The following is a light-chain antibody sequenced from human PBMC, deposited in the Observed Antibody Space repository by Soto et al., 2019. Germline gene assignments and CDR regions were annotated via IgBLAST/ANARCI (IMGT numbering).Light chain of an antibody. CDR1: ESVSSN. V-gene: IGKV3-15*01. Sequence: EIVMTQSPATLSVSPGERATLSCRASESVSSNLAWYQQKPGQAPRLLFYGASTRATDIPARFSGTGSGTEFTLTISSLQSEDFAVYYCQQRSNWITFGQGTRLEIK. J-gene: IGKJ5*01. CDR3: QQRSNWIT. CDR2: GAS.